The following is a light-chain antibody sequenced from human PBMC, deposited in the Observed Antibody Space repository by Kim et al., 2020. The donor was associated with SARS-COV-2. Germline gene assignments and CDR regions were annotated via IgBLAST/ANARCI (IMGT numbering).Light chain of an antibody. CDR1: QSLLHANGNNY. J-gene: IGKJ2*01. CDR2: WGF. V-gene: IGKV2-28*01. Sequence: PGAISCRSSQSLLHANGNNYVGWYLKKAGQSPQLLIYWGFRRACGVPERFSGSGAGTAFTLKISRVEAEDVGIYYCMQAIQTPPYTFGQGTKLEI. CDR3: MQAIQTPPYT.